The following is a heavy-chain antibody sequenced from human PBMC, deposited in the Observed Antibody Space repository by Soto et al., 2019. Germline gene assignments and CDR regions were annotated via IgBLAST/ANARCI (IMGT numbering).Heavy chain of an antibody. Sequence: GGSLRLSCAASELTFTNFWMSWVRQAPGKGQEWVANINEHGSQQYYVDSVEGRFTISRDNAKNSQYLQMNSMRAEDTAVYYCARDNVWNYLVYWGQGTLVTVSS. V-gene: IGHV3-7*01. CDR2: INEHGSQQ. CDR3: ARDNVWNYLVY. D-gene: IGHD1-1*01. CDR1: ELTFTNFW. J-gene: IGHJ4*02.